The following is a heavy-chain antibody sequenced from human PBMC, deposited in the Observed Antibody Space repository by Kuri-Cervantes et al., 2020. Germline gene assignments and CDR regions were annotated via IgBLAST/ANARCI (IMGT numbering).Heavy chain of an antibody. CDR1: GFTFSSYW. Sequence: GESLKISCAASGFTFSSYWMHWVRQAPGKGLVWVSRINSDGSSTSYADSVKGRFTISRDNAKNTLYLQMNSLRVEDTAVYYCARGLGQLGTSFDYWGQGTLVTVSS. CDR3: ARGLGQLGTSFDY. D-gene: IGHD7-27*01. V-gene: IGHV3-74*01. J-gene: IGHJ4*02. CDR2: INSDGSST.